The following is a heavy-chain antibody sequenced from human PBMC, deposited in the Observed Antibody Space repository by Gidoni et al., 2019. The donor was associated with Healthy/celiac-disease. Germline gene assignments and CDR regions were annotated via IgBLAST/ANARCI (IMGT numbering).Heavy chain of an antibody. Sequence: QVQLQQWGAGLLKPSETRSLTCAGYGGSFRGYYWSWIRQPPGKGLEWIGEINHSGSTNYNPSLKSRVTISVDPSKNHFYLKLSSVPAADTAVYYCARGNRATVTRSRALFYWGQGTLVTVSS. D-gene: IGHD4-17*01. CDR3: ARGNRATVTRSRALFY. V-gene: IGHV4-34*01. CDR1: GGSFRGYY. J-gene: IGHJ4*02. CDR2: INHSGST.